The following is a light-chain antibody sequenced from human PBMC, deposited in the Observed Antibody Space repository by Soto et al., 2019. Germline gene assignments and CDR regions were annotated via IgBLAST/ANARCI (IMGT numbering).Light chain of an antibody. CDR3: MQGTHWRPYT. V-gene: IGKV2-30*01. Sequence: DVVMTQSPLSLPVTLGQPASISCRASRSLVYSDGNSYLSWYHQRPGQSPRRLIYKASNRDSGVPDSFSGSGSGTDFTREISRVEAEDVAIYYCMQGTHWRPYTFGQGTKLEIK. J-gene: IGKJ2*01. CDR2: KAS. CDR1: RSLVYSDGNSY.